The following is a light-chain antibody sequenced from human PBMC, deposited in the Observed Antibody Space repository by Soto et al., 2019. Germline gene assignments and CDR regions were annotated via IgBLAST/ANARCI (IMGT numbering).Light chain of an antibody. Sequence: QLVLTQSPSASASLGASVKLTCTLSSLHNNNAIAWHQQQPDKGPRYLMKLNSDGSHSKGDGIPDRFSGSSSGAERHLTISSLQSEDEADYYCQTWGTAIHDVVFGGGTKLTVL. CDR2: LNSDGSH. J-gene: IGLJ2*01. CDR3: QTWGTAIHDVV. V-gene: IGLV4-69*01. CDR1: SLHNNNA.